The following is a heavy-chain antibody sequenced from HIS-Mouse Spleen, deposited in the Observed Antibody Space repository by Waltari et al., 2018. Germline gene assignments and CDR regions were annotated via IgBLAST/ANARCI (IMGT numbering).Heavy chain of an antibody. J-gene: IGHJ2*01. D-gene: IGHD6-13*01. Sequence: QLQLQESGPGLVKPSETLSLTCTLSGGSISSSSSYWGWIRQPTGKGLEWIGSIYYSGSTYYNPSLKSRVTISVDTSKNQFSLKLSSVTAADTAVYYCAREIPYSSSWYDWYFDLWGRGTLVTVSS. CDR1: GGSISSSSSY. V-gene: IGHV4-39*07. CDR2: IYYSGST. CDR3: AREIPYSSSWYDWYFDL.